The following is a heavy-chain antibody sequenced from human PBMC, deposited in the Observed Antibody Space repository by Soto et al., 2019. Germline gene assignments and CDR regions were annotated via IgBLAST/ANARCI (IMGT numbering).Heavy chain of an antibody. CDR2: IYYSGST. CDR1: GGSISSYY. CDR3: ARGSSSGWLANFDY. D-gene: IGHD6-19*01. Sequence: SETLSLTCTVSGGSISSYYWSWIRQPPGKGLEWIGYIYYSGSTNYNPSLKSRVTISVDTSKNQFSLKLSSVTAADTAVYYCARGSSSGWLANFDYWGQGTLVTVSS. V-gene: IGHV4-59*01. J-gene: IGHJ4*02.